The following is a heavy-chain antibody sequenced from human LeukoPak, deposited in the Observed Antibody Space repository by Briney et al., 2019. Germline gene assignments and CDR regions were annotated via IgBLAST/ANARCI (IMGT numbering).Heavy chain of an antibody. V-gene: IGHV3-7*01. D-gene: IGHD4/OR15-4a*01. CDR2: IKQDGSDK. CDR3: ARRAGAYSHPYDY. CDR1: GFTFSHYW. J-gene: IGHJ4*02. Sequence: GGSLRLSCAASGFTFSHYWMSWVRQAPGKGLEWVANIKQDGSDKYYVDSVKGRFTISRDIAKNSLYLQMNSLRAEDTAVYYCARRAGAYSHPYDYWGQGTLVTVSS.